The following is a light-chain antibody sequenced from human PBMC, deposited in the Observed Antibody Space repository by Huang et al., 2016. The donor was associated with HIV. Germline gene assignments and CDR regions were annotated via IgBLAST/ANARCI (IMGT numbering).Light chain of an antibody. CDR1: QGISNY. CDR2: AAS. V-gene: IGKV1-27*01. CDR3: QKYNSAPDIT. J-gene: IGKJ3*01. Sequence: DIQMTQSPSSLSASVGDRVTITCRASQGISNYLAWYQQKPGKVPKLLIYAASTLQSGDPSRFSGSGSGTDFTLTISSLQPEDVATYYCQKYNSAPDITFGPGTKVDIK.